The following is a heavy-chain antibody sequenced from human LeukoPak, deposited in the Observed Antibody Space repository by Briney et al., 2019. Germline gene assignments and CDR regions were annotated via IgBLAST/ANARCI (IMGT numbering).Heavy chain of an antibody. Sequence: SETLSLTCTVSGGSISSYYWNWIRQPPGKGLEWIGYIYYSGSTNYNPSLKSRVTISVDTSKNQFSLKLSSVTAADTAVYYCARLYVLGRPPLLSIAARDYYYYMDVWGKGTTVTVSS. CDR1: GGSISSYY. J-gene: IGHJ6*03. D-gene: IGHD6-6*01. CDR2: IYYSGST. V-gene: IGHV4-59*08. CDR3: ARLYVLGRPPLLSIAARDYYYYMDV.